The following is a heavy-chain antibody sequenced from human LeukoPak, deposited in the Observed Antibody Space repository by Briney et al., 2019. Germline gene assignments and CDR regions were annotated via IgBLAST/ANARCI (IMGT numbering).Heavy chain of an antibody. CDR1: GGSISSYY. J-gene: IGHJ4*02. CDR2: IYYSGST. D-gene: IGHD6-19*01. Sequence: NPSETLSLTCTVSGGSISSYYWSWLRQPPGKGLEWIGYIYYSGSTNYNPSLKSRVTISVDTSKNQFSLKLSSVTAADTAVYYCARSGYSSGWYHFDYWGQGTLVTVSS. CDR3: ARSGYSSGWYHFDY. V-gene: IGHV4-59*01.